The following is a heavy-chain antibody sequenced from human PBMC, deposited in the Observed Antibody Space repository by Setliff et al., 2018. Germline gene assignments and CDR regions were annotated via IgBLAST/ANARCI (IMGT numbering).Heavy chain of an antibody. CDR3: ARDVFDFRTGQAGP. V-gene: IGHV3-7*01. D-gene: IGHD3-3*01. CDR2: INQGGGDQ. J-gene: IGHJ5*02. CDR1: GFTFSSLW. Sequence: AGGSLRLSCAASGFTFSSLWMSWVRQAPGKGLEWVANINQGGGDQFYVASVKGRFTISRDNAKNSLFLQMNSLRVEDTAVYYCARDVFDFRTGQAGPWGQGTLVTVSS.